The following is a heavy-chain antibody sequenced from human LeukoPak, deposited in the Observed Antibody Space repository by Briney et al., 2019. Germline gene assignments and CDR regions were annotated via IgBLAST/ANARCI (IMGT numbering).Heavy chain of an antibody. Sequence: GGSLRLSCAASGCTFSSYSMNWVRQAPGKGLEWVSSISSSSSYIYYADSVEGRFTISRDNAKNSLYLQMNSLRAEDTAVYYCARELPPYYDILTGPHGYWGQGTLVTVSS. V-gene: IGHV3-21*01. CDR2: ISSSSSYI. J-gene: IGHJ4*02. CDR1: GCTFSSYS. D-gene: IGHD3-9*01. CDR3: ARELPPYYDILTGPHGY.